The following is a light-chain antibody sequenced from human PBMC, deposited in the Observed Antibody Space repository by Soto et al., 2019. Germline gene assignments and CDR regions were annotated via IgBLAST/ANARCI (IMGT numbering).Light chain of an antibody. Sequence: DIQMTQPPSTLSAYVGYRVSITCRASQSIDTRLAWYQQKPGKAPSLLIFDASILESGVPSRFSGSGSGTEFTLTISSLQPDDFATYYCQQYNRASWTFGQGTRVEI. V-gene: IGKV1-5*01. CDR2: DAS. CDR3: QQYNRASWT. J-gene: IGKJ1*01. CDR1: QSIDTR.